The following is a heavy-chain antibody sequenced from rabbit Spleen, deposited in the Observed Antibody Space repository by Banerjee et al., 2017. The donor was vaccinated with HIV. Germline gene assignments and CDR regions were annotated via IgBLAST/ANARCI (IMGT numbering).Heavy chain of an antibody. V-gene: IGHV1S7*01. CDR1: GFSFSNKA. CDR3: VRGASGTGYYSL. CDR2: INAITGKA. Sequence: QLEESAGGLVQPGGSLKLSCTASGFSFSNKAVMCWVRQAPGKGLEWIACINAITGKAVYASWVNGRFTISRENTQNTLYLQLNSLTAADTATYFCVRGASGTGYYSLWGQGTLVTVS. J-gene: IGHJ4*01. D-gene: IGHD1-1*01.